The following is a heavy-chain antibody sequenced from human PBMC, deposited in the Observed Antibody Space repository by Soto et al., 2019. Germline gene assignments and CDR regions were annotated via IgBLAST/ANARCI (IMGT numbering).Heavy chain of an antibody. CDR2: ISYDGSNK. J-gene: IGHJ3*02. CDR3: AKDLVGVVPAASDRHDAFDI. V-gene: IGHV3-30*18. CDR1: GFTFSSYG. D-gene: IGHD2-2*01. Sequence: QVQLVESGGGVVQPGRSLRLSCAASGFTFSSYGMHWVRQAPGKGLEWVAVISYDGSNKYYADSVKGRFTISRDNSKNTLYLQMNILRAEDTAVYYCAKDLVGVVPAASDRHDAFDIWGQGTMVTVSS.